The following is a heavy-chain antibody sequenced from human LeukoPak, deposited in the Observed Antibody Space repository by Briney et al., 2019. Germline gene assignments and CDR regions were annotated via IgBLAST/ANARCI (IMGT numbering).Heavy chain of an antibody. D-gene: IGHD3-10*01. V-gene: IGHV4-34*01. CDR2: INHSGST. CDR3: ATAGGGSGPYGMDV. J-gene: IGHJ6*02. CDR1: GGSFSGYY. Sequence: SETLSLTCAVYGGSFSGYYWSWIRQPPGKGLEWIGEINHSGSTDYNPYLKSRVTISVDTSKNQFSLKLSSVTAADTAVYYCATAGGGSGPYGMDVWGQGTTVTVSS.